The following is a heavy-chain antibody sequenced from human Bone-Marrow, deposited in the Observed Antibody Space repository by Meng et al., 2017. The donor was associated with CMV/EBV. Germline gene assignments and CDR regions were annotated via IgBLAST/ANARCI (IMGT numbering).Heavy chain of an antibody. CDR2: IYTSGST. J-gene: IGHJ5*02. D-gene: IGHD3-3*01. CDR3: AREYYDFWSGAHWFDP. CDR1: GGSISSYY. Sequence: SETLSLTCTVSGGSISSYYWSWIRQPAGKGLEWIGRIYTSGSTNYNPSLKSRVTMSVDTSKNQFSLKLSSVTAADTAVYCCAREYYDFWSGAHWFDPWGPGTLVTVAS. V-gene: IGHV4-4*07.